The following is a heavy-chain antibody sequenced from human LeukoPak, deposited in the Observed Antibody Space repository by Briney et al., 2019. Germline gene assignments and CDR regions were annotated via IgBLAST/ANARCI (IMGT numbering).Heavy chain of an antibody. CDR1: GDSISSYY. V-gene: IGHV4-59*08. CDR2: IYYSGST. CDR3: ARTRLERRSRPFEDYYYGMDV. Sequence: SETLSLTCTVSGDSISSYYWSWIRQPPGKGLGWIGYIYYSGSTNYNPSLKSRVTISVDTSKNQLSLKVTSVTASDTAVYYCARTRLERRSRPFEDYYYGMDVWGQGTTVTVSS. J-gene: IGHJ6*02. D-gene: IGHD1-1*01.